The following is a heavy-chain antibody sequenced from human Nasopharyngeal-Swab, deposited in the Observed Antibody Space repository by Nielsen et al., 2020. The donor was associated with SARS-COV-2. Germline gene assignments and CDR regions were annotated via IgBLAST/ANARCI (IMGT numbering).Heavy chain of an antibody. Sequence: GGSLRLSCAASGVTFSSLWLSWVRQAPGKGLEWVAGTNPDGSQNYYVDSVRGRFTISRDNPKNTLYLQMNSLRVEDTAVYYCVKHQGSSSDQWGQGTLVTVSS. CDR3: VKHQGSSSDQ. CDR2: TNPDGSQN. J-gene: IGHJ4*02. CDR1: GVTFSSLW. V-gene: IGHV3-7*02.